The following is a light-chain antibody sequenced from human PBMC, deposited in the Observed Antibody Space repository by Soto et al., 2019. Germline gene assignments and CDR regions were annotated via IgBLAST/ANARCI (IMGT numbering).Light chain of an antibody. CDR1: SSDVGGFNY. J-gene: IGLJ2*01. V-gene: IGLV2-14*01. Sequence: QSALTQPASVSGSPGQSITISCTGTSSDVGGFNYVSWYQQHPGKVPKLIIYDVNNRPAGVSNRFSGSKSGNTASLTISGLQAEDEADYYCTSYRNTRTVVFGGGTKLTVL. CDR3: TSYRNTRTVV. CDR2: DVN.